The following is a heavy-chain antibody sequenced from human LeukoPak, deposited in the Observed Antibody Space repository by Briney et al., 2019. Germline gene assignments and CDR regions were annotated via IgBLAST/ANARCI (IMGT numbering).Heavy chain of an antibody. D-gene: IGHD3-10*01. J-gene: IGHJ6*02. V-gene: IGHV4-61*01. CDR2: VNDSGRT. CDR3: ARDRKGVTLVRGVGLHYYYGMDV. Sequence: SETLSLTCTVSGGSVSSDNYYWSWIRQPPGTGLEWIGDVNDSGRTNYNPSLKSRVTISADTSKKQFSLKLRSVTAADTAVYYCARDRKGVTLVRGVGLHYYYGMDVWGQGTTVTVSS. CDR1: GGSVSSDNYY.